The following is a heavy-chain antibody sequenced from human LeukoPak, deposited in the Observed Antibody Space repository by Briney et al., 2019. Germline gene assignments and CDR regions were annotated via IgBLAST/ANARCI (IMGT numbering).Heavy chain of an antibody. D-gene: IGHD3-22*01. CDR3: ARDLYDSSGYYY. J-gene: IGHJ4*02. Sequence: SETLSLTCTVSGGSISNGDYYWSWIRQPPGKGLEWIGYIYYSGSTYYNPSLKSRVTISVDTSKNQFSLKLSSVTAADTAVYYCARDLYDSSGYYYWGQGTLVTVSS. CDR2: IYYSGST. V-gene: IGHV4-30-4*01. CDR1: GGSISNGDYY.